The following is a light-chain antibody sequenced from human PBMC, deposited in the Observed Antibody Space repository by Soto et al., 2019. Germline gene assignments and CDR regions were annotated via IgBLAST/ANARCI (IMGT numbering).Light chain of an antibody. Sequence: QSALTQPASVSGSPGQSITISCTGTSSDVGGYNYVSWYQQHPGKAPKLMIYEVSNRPSGVSNRFSGSKSGNTAALTSSGVQEADEAAYYCSSYTRSSLYVFGTGTKVTVL. J-gene: IGLJ1*01. V-gene: IGLV2-14*01. CDR3: SSYTRSSLYV. CDR1: SSDVGGYNY. CDR2: EVS.